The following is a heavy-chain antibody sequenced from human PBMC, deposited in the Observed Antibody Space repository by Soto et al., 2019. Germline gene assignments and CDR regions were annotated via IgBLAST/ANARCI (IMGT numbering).Heavy chain of an antibody. J-gene: IGHJ4*02. V-gene: IGHV3-23*01. CDR3: AKDRHYYDSSGYSLDY. CDR1: GFTFSSYA. Sequence: GGSLRLSCAASGFTFSSYAMSWVRQAPGKGLEWVSAISGSGGSTYYADSVKCRFTISRDNSKNTLYLQMNSLRAEDTAVYYCAKDRHYYDSSGYSLDYWGQGTLVTVSS. D-gene: IGHD3-22*01. CDR2: ISGSGGST.